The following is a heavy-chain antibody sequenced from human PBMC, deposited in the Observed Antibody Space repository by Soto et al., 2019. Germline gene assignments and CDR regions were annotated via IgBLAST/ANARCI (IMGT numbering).Heavy chain of an antibody. V-gene: IGHV3-66*01. D-gene: IGHD5-18*01. Sequence: GGSLRLSCAASGFTVSSNYMSWVRQAPGKGLEWVSVIYSGGSTYYADSVKGRFTISRDNSKNTLYLQMNSLRAEDTAVYYCARVWVSYGSKSDYYYYYYMDVWGKGTTVTVSS. J-gene: IGHJ6*03. CDR3: ARVWVSYGSKSDYYYYYYMDV. CDR1: GFTVSSNY. CDR2: IYSGGST.